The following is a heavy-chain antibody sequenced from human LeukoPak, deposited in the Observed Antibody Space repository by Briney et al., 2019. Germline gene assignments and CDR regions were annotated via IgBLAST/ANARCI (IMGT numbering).Heavy chain of an antibody. D-gene: IGHD2-15*01. J-gene: IGHJ5*02. CDR1: GYIFSDYY. CDR3: ARPYCSDGSCSIDWFAP. CDR2: IDPNSGGP. V-gene: IGHV1-2*02. Sequence: GASVKVSCKASGYIFSDYYIHWVRQAPGQGLEWMGWIDPNSGGPNYAQKFQGRVTMTRDTSISTVYMELTRLRSDDTAVYYCARPYCSDGSCSIDWFAPWGQGTLVTVSS.